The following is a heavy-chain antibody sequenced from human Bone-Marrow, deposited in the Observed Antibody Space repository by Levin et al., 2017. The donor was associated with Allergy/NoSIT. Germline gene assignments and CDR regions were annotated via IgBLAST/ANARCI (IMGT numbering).Heavy chain of an antibody. CDR2: INPGDGST. CDR3: ARVKRPNSGYFNYFEL. J-gene: IGHJ4*02. V-gene: IGHV1-46*01. Sequence: ASVKVSCKASGYTFSSYYIHWVRQAPGQGLEWMGLINPGDGSTNDAQKFQGRVTLTRDTSTSTVFMGLTSLTSDDTAVYFCARVKRPNSGYFNYFELWGQGTLVTVSS. CDR1: GYTFSSYY. D-gene: IGHD3-22*01.